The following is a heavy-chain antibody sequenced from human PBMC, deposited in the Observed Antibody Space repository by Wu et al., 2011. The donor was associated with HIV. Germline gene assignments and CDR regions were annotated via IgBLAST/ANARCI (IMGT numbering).Heavy chain of an antibody. D-gene: IGHD1-26*01. J-gene: IGHJ3*02. CDR1: GNTRAKSS. V-gene: IGHV1-24*01. Sequence: QVQFGTSLGLKVKKPGASVKVSCKVFGNTRAKSSIHWVRQAPGKGLEWMGGFDPEDGETIFSQKFQGRVIMTEDTFTDTADIHLSSLRSEDTAVYYCATARPKWEVRRDAFDIWGQGTMVTVSS. CDR2: FDPEDGET. CDR3: ATARPKWEVRRDAFDI.